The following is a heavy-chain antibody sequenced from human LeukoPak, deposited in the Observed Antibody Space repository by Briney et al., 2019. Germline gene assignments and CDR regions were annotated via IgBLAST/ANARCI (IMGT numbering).Heavy chain of an antibody. D-gene: IGHD5-18*01. V-gene: IGHV1-2*02. CDR1: GYTFTSYY. CDR3: AKLLTGGYNSGQNDY. J-gene: IGHJ4*02. Sequence: ASVKVSCKASGYTFTSYYMHWVRQAPGQGLEWMGWINPNSGGTNYAQKFQGRVTMTRGTSISTAYMELSRLRSDETAVYYCAKLLTGGYNSGQNDYWGQGILVTVSS. CDR2: INPNSGGT.